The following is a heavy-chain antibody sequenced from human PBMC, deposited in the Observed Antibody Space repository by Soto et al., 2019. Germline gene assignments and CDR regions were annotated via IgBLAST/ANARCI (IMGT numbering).Heavy chain of an antibody. CDR1: GFTFSNAW. Sequence: GGSLRLSCAASGFTFSNAWMSWVRQAPGKGLEWVGRIKSKTDGGTTDYAAPVKGRFTISRDDSKNTLYLQMNSLKTEDTAVYYCTTESPDILRYFDWESRGDAFDIWGQGTMVTVSS. D-gene: IGHD3-9*01. CDR3: TTESPDILRYFDWESRGDAFDI. V-gene: IGHV3-15*01. CDR2: IKSKTDGGTT. J-gene: IGHJ3*02.